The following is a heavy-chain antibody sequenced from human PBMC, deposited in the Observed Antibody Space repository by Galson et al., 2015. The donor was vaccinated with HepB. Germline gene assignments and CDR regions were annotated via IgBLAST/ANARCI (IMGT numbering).Heavy chain of an antibody. CDR1: GDSVSSNSAA. V-gene: IGHV6-1*01. D-gene: IGHD6-19*01. CDR3: AREHSSGWWTSYYYGMDV. CDR2: TYYRSKWYN. Sequence: CAISGDSVSSNSAAWNWIRQSPSRGLEWLGRTYYRSKWYNDYAVSVKSRITINPDTSKNQFSLQLNSVTPEDTAVYYCAREHSSGWWTSYYYGMDVWGQGTTVTVSS. J-gene: IGHJ6*02.